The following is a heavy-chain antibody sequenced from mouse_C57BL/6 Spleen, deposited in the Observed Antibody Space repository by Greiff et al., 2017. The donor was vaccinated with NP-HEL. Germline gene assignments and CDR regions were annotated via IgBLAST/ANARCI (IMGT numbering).Heavy chain of an antibody. CDR2: INPSSGYT. V-gene: IGHV1-7*01. CDR1: GYTFTSYW. D-gene: IGHD1-3*01. CDR3: SQLDYYAMDY. J-gene: IGHJ4*01. Sequence: QVQLKQSGAELAKPGASVKLSCKASGYTFTSYWMHWVKQRPGQGLEWIGYINPSSGYTKYNQKFKDKATLTADKSSSTAYMQLSSLTYEDSAFYYCSQLDYYAMDYWGQVTSVTVSS.